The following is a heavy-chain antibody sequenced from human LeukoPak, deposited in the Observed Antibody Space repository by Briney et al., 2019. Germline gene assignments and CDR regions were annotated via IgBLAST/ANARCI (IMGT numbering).Heavy chain of an antibody. V-gene: IGHV3-30*02. CDR3: AKDQVPAAIPRGAALGV. D-gene: IGHD2-2*02. Sequence: GGSLRLSCAASGFTFSSYGMHWVRQAPGKGLEWVAFIRYDGSNKYYADSVKGRFTISRDNSKNTLYLQMNSLRAEDTAVYYCAKDQVPAAIPRGAALGVWGKGTTVTVSS. J-gene: IGHJ6*04. CDR1: GFTFSSYG. CDR2: IRYDGSNK.